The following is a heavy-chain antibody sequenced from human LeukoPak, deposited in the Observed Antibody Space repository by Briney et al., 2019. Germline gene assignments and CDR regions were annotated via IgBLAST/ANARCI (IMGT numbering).Heavy chain of an antibody. J-gene: IGHJ3*02. CDR2: LSSSGDDA. V-gene: IGHV3-21*01. D-gene: IGHD3-9*01. Sequence: GGSLRLSCAASGFTFSNYNMNWVRQAPGKGLEWVSSLSSSGDDALYADSVKGRFIISRDNAKNSLYLLMYSLRAEDTAVYYCAREDFDLHDAFDIWGQGTMVTVSS. CDR1: GFTFSNYN. CDR3: AREDFDLHDAFDI.